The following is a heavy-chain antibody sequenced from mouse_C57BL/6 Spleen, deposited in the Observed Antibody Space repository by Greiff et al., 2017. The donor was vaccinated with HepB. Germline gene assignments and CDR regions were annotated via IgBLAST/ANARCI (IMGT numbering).Heavy chain of an antibody. D-gene: IGHD2-3*01. V-gene: IGHV2-2*01. CDR2: IWSGGST. J-gene: IGHJ4*01. Sequence: QVQLKQSGPGLVQPSQSLSITCTVSGFSLTSYGVHWVRQSPGKGLEWLGVIWSGGSTDYNAAFITRLSISKDNSKSQVFLKMSSLQADDTAIYYCARSGWLQRGYAMDYWGQGTTVTVSS. CDR3: ARSGWLQRGYAMDY. CDR1: GFSLTSYG.